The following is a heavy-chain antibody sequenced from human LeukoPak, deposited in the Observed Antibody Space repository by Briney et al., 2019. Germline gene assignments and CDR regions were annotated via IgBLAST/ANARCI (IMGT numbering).Heavy chain of an antibody. V-gene: IGHV4-39*02. CDR3: ARRGRLLEWLSFFDY. D-gene: IGHD3-3*01. CDR2: MHYRGPT. Sequence: SETLSLTCSVSGGPISANEYYWVWIRQPPGKGLEWIGSMHYRGPTYYNPSLRSRVIMSVDTSKNTFSLNLSSVSASDTAVYYCARRGRLLEWLSFFDYWGQGTLVTVSS. CDR1: GGPISANEYY. J-gene: IGHJ4*02.